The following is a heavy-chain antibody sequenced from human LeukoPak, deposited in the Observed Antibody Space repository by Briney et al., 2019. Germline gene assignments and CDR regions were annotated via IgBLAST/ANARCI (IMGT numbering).Heavy chain of an antibody. CDR1: GGSISSSSYY. CDR3: ARVGDGIAVAGTYYMDV. Sequence: SETLSLTCTVSGGSISSSSYYWGWIRQPPGKGLEWIGSIYYSGSNYYNPSHKSRVTISVDTSKNQFSLKLSSVTAADTAVYYCARVGDGIAVAGTYYMDVWGKGTTVTVSS. J-gene: IGHJ6*03. D-gene: IGHD6-19*01. V-gene: IGHV4-39*07. CDR2: IYYSGSN.